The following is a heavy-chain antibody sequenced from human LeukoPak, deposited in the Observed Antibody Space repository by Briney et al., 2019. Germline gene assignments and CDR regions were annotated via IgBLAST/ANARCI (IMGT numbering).Heavy chain of an antibody. J-gene: IGHJ4*02. D-gene: IGHD4-17*01. V-gene: IGHV3-7*01. CDR1: EFTFNSYW. CDR2: IKQDGGQI. Sequence: GGSLRLSCAASEFTFNSYWMSWVRQAPGKGLEWVANIKQDGGQIYYLDSVKGRFTVSRDKAKNSLYLQMNSLRAEDTAVYYCARLGARQMLEYWGQGTLVTVSS. CDR3: ARLGARQMLEY.